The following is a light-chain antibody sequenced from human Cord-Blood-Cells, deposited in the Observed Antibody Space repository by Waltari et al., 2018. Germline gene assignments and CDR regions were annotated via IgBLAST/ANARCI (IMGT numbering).Light chain of an antibody. Sequence: IQMTQSPHSLSASVGDRVTITCQASQDISNYLNWYQQKPGKAPKLLIYDASNLETGVPSRFSGSGSGTDFTFTISSLQPEDIATYYCQQYDNLLTFGGGTKVEIK. CDR1: QDISNY. CDR3: QQYDNLLT. CDR2: DAS. V-gene: IGKV1-33*01. J-gene: IGKJ4*01.